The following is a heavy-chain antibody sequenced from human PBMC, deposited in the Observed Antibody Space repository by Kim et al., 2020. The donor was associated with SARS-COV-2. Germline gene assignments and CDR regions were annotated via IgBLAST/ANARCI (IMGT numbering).Heavy chain of an antibody. Sequence: GGSLRLSCAASGFTFSSYAMHWVRQAPGKGLEWVSVITYDGSNTYYADSVKGRFTISRDNSKNTLYLQMNSLRAEDTAVYYCARSRFVLPGALTVWGQGTLVTVSS. CDR2: ITYDGSNT. CDR3: ARSRFVLPGALTV. CDR1: GFTFSSYA. V-gene: IGHV3-30-3*01. J-gene: IGHJ4*02. D-gene: IGHD1-26*01.